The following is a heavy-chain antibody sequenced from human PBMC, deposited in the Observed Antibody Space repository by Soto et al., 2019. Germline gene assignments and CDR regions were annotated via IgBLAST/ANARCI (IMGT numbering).Heavy chain of an antibody. D-gene: IGHD2-2*01. CDR2: IYYSGST. J-gene: IGHJ4*02. CDR1: GGSISSYY. V-gene: IGHV4-59*01. Sequence: SETLSLTCTVSGGSISSYYWSWIRQPPGKGLEWIGYIYYSGSTNYNPSLKSRVTISVDTSKNQFSLKLSSVTAADTAVYHCAQMSSSIHLRRVSFRRWGQGTPVTVSS. CDR3: AQMSSSIHLRRVSFRR.